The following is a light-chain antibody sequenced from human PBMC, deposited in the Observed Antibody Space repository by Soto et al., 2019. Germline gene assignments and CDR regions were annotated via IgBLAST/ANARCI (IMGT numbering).Light chain of an antibody. CDR2: AAS. CDR1: QTIMTY. J-gene: IGKJ3*01. Sequence: DIQMTQSPSSLSASVGDEVTITCRASQTIMTYLNWYQLKPGKPPRLLIYAASSLQSGVPSRFSGSGSGTDFTLTISSLQSEDSAVYYCHQYNSWPRGTFGPGTKVEIK. CDR3: HQYNSWPRGT. V-gene: IGKV1-39*01.